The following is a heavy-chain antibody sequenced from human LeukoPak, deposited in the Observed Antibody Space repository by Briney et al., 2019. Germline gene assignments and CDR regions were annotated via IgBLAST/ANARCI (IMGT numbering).Heavy chain of an antibody. CDR2: INPNSGGT. Sequence: ASVKVSCKASGYTFTGYYMHWVRQAPGQGLEWMGRINPNSGGTNYAQKFQGRVTMTRDTSISTAYMELSMLRSDDTAVYYCARGGEYYDILTGYSQPLDVWGQGTTVTVSS. CDR1: GYTFTGYY. J-gene: IGHJ6*02. D-gene: IGHD3-9*01. V-gene: IGHV1-2*06. CDR3: ARGGEYYDILTGYSQPLDV.